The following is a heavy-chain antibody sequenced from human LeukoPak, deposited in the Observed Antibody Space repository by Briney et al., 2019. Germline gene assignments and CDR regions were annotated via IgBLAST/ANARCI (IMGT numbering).Heavy chain of an antibody. CDR2: INAYNGNT. V-gene: IGHV1-18*01. J-gene: IGHJ3*02. CDR3: ARDLKDSGAFDI. Sequence: ASVKVSCKASGYTFTNYGFSWVRQAPGQGLEWMGWINAYNGNTNYAQKLQGRVTMTTDTSTNTAYMELRSLRSDDTAVYYCARDLKDSGAFDIWGQGTMVTVSS. D-gene: IGHD1-26*01. CDR1: GYTFTNYG.